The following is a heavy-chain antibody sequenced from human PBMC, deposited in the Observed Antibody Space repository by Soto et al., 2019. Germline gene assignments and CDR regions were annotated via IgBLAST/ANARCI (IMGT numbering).Heavy chain of an antibody. V-gene: IGHV1-2*02. Sequence: QVQLVQSGAEVKKPGASVKVSCKASGYTFTGYYMHWVRQAPGQGLEWMGWINPNSGGTNYAQKFEGRVTMTRDTSISTAYMELSRLRSDDTAVYYCARAGGGRSSWYWFDPWGQGTLVTVSS. J-gene: IGHJ5*02. CDR2: INPNSGGT. CDR1: GYTFTGYY. CDR3: ARAGGGRSSWYWFDP. D-gene: IGHD6-13*01.